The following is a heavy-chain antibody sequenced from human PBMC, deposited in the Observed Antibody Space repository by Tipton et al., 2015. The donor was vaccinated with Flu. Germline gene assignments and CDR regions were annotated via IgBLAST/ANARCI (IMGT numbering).Heavy chain of an antibody. V-gene: IGHV4-31*03. J-gene: IGHJ6*02. CDR2: IYYSGST. Sequence: TLSLTCTVSGGSISGGGYYWSWIRQHPGKGLEWIGYIYYSGSTYYNPSLKSRVTISADTSKNQFSLKLSSVTAADTAVYYCARLQMGAGGMDVWGQGTTVTVSS. CDR3: ARLQMGAGGMDV. D-gene: IGHD3-16*01. CDR1: GGSISGGGYY.